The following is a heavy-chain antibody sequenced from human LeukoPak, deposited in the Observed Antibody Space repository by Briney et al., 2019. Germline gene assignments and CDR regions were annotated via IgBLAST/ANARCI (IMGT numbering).Heavy chain of an antibody. CDR2: IYYSGST. Sequence: KPSETLSLTCTVSGGSISSSSYYWGWIRQPPGKGLEWIGSIYYSGSTYYNPSLKSRVTISVDTSKNQFSLKLSSVTAADTAVYYCARHGWNYDFWSGYYTKHAFDIWGQGTMVTVSS. D-gene: IGHD3-3*01. J-gene: IGHJ3*02. CDR1: GGSISSSSYY. CDR3: ARHGWNYDFWSGYYTKHAFDI. V-gene: IGHV4-39*01.